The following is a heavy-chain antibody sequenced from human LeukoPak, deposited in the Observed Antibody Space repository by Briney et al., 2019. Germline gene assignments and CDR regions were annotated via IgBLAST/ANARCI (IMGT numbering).Heavy chain of an antibody. CDR3: ARSGSGSYYSY. V-gene: IGHV3-21*01. CDR1: GFTFSSYS. J-gene: IGHJ4*02. CDR2: ISSSSSYI. Sequence: GGSLRLSCAASGFTFSSYSMNWVRQAPGKGLEWVSSISSSSSYIYYADSVTGRFTISRDNAKNSLYLQMNSLRAEDTAVYYCARSGSGSYYSYWGQGTLVTVSS. D-gene: IGHD3-10*01.